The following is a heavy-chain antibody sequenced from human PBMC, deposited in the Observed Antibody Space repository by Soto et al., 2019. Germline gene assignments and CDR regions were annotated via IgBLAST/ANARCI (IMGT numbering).Heavy chain of an antibody. V-gene: IGHV1-2*04. J-gene: IGHJ4*02. Sequence: ASVKVSCRASGYTLSDYYISWVRQAPGQGLEWMGWINPNSGDTNSAQKFKGWVTLTRDTSINTAYMELTRLGPDDTAMYCCATAGRRSCGDECYFDYWGQGTPVTVSS. D-gene: IGHD2-21*01. CDR1: GYTLSDYY. CDR2: INPNSGDT. CDR3: ATAGRRSCGDECYFDY.